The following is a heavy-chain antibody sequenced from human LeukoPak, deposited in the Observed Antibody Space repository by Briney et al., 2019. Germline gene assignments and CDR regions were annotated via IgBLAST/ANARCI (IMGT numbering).Heavy chain of an antibody. CDR2: VDTSGST. Sequence: SETLSLTCTVSGGSITNLYWSWVRQPAGKGPEWIGRVDTSGSTHYNPSLNSRVTMSLDTSKNQFSLKLSSVTAADTAVYYCARGLGGASYYMDVWGKGTTVTVSS. V-gene: IGHV4-4*07. CDR1: GGSITNLY. J-gene: IGHJ6*03. D-gene: IGHD3-16*01. CDR3: ARGLGGASYYMDV.